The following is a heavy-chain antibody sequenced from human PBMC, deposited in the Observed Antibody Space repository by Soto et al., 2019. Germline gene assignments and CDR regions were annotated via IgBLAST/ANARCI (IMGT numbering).Heavy chain of an antibody. CDR3: ARAHVEATQTFVYFDY. V-gene: IGHV1-2*04. CDR1: GYTFTGYY. CDR2: INPNSGGT. D-gene: IGHD3-16*01. Sequence: QVQLVQSGAEVKKPGASVKVSCKASGYTFTGYYMHWVRQAPGQGLEWMGWINPNSGGTNYAQKFQGWVTMTRDTSSSTAYMELSRLRSDDTAVYYCARAHVEATQTFVYFDYWGQGTLVTVSS. J-gene: IGHJ4*02.